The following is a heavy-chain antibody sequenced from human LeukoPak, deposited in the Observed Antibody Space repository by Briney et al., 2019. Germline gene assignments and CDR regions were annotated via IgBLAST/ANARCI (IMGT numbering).Heavy chain of an antibody. Sequence: SETLSLTCTVSGGSISSYYWSWIRQPAGKGLEWIGRIYTSGSTNYNPSLKSRVTMSVDTSKNQFSLKLSSVTAADTAVYYCARGLPIVVVVAAPQGGIYGMDVWGQGTAVTVSS. D-gene: IGHD2-15*01. CDR2: IYTSGST. CDR1: GGSISSYY. J-gene: IGHJ6*02. CDR3: ARGLPIVVVVAAPQGGIYGMDV. V-gene: IGHV4-4*07.